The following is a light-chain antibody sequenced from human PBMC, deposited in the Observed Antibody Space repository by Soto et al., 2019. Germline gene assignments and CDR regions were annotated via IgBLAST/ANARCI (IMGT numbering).Light chain of an antibody. CDR2: GAS. V-gene: IGKV3-15*01. CDR3: QQYSAWHLT. Sequence: EIVMTQSPVTLSVSPGERATLSCRSSQSVSGNYIAWYQQKPGQAPRLLIYGASTRATGIPGRFTGSGSETEFSLSITSLQSEDFAVYYCQQYSAWHLTFGQGTTVEIK. CDR1: QSVSGN. J-gene: IGKJ1*01.